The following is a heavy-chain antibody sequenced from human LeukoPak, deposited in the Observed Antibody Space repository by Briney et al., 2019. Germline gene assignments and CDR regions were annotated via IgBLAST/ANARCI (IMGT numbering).Heavy chain of an antibody. CDR3: ARDGVVGATGFDP. CDR2: IYTSGST. V-gene: IGHV4-61*02. Sequence: SETLSLTCTVSGGSISSGSYYWSWIRQPAGKGLERIGRIYTSGSTNYNPSLKSRVTISVDTSKNQFSLKLSSVTAADTAVYYCARDGVVGATGFDPWGQGTLVTVSS. D-gene: IGHD1-26*01. J-gene: IGHJ5*02. CDR1: GGSISSGSYY.